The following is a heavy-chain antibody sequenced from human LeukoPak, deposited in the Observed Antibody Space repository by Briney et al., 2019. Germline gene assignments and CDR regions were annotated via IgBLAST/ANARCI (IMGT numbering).Heavy chain of an antibody. CDR3: AKSHLPNSYSGTYYCDY. CDR2: IRYDETKT. CDR1: GFTFSSYG. V-gene: IGHV3-30*02. Sequence: GGSLRLSCAASGFTFSSYGMHWVRQAPAKGLEWLAFIRYDETKTFYGDSVKGRFTISRDNSKNTLYLQINSLRAEDTAVYYCAKSHLPNSYSGTYYCDYWGQGTQVTVSS. J-gene: IGHJ4*02. D-gene: IGHD1-26*01.